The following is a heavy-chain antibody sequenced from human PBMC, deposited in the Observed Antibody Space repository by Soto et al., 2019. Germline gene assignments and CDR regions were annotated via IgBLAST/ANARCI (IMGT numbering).Heavy chain of an antibody. D-gene: IGHD2-2*01. Sequence: EVQLLESGGGLVQPGGSLRLSCAASGFTFSSYAMSWVRQAPGKGLEWVSAISGSGGSTYYADSVKGRFTISRDNSKNTLYLQMNSLRAEDTGVYYCAKGGWDIVVVPAAHDAFDIWGQGTMVTVSS. V-gene: IGHV3-23*01. CDR1: GFTFSSYA. CDR2: ISGSGGST. CDR3: AKGGWDIVVVPAAHDAFDI. J-gene: IGHJ3*02.